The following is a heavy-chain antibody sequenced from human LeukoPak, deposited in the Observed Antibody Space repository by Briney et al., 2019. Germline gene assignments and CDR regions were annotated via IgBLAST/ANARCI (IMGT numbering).Heavy chain of an antibody. CDR3: ARLFDS. Sequence: SETLSLTCTVSGGAITNDNFYWGWVRQPPGKGLEWVASINYSGTTYYNPSLRSRLSISVDTSRTQFFLTLNSVTAAGTAVYYCARLFDSWGRGTLVTVSS. V-gene: IGHV4-39*01. J-gene: IGHJ4*02. CDR1: GGAITNDNFY. CDR2: INYSGTT.